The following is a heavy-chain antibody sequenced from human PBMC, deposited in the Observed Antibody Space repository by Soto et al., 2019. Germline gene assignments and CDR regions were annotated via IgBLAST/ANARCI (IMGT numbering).Heavy chain of an antibody. D-gene: IGHD3-10*01. CDR1: GYTFTSYA. J-gene: IGHJ4*02. V-gene: IGHV1-3*01. CDR3: ARRALTHAFVDY. Sequence: ASVKVSCKASGYTFTSYAMHWVRQAPGQRLEWMGWINAGNGNTKYSQKFQGRVTITRDTSASTAYMELNSLRAEDTAVYFCARRALTHAFVDYWGQGTLVTVSS. CDR2: INAGNGNT.